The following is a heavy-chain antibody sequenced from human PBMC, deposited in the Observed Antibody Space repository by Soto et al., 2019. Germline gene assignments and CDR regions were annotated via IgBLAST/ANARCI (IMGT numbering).Heavy chain of an antibody. D-gene: IGHD1-26*01. J-gene: IGHJ5*02. CDR3: ATTYFSPALFDP. CDR2: FDPEDGET. CDR1: GFTISISA. V-gene: IGHV1-24*01. Sequence: ASVKVSCKDSGFTISISAGHWVRQAPGKGLEWMGGFDPEDGETIYAQKFQGRVTMTEDTSTDTAYMELSSLRSEDTAVYYCATTYFSPALFDPWGQGTLVTVS.